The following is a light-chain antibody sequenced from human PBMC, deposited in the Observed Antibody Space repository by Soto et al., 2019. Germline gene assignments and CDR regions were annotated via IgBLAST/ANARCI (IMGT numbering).Light chain of an antibody. J-gene: IGLJ2*01. CDR2: RNN. Sequence: QSVLTQPPSASGTPGQRVTISCSGSSSNIGSNYVYWYQQLPGTAPKLLIYRNNQRPSGVPDRFSGSKSGTSASLAISGLRSEDEDDYDCAAWDDSLSAHVVFGGGTKVTVL. V-gene: IGLV1-47*01. CDR3: AAWDDSLSAHVV. CDR1: SSNIGSNY.